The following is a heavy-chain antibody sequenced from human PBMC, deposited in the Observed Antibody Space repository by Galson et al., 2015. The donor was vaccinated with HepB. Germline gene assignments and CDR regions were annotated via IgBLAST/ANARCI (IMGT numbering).Heavy chain of an antibody. CDR3: ARDDANTVTAYYYGMDV. D-gene: IGHD4-17*01. V-gene: IGHV6-1*01. Sequence: CAISGDSVSSNSAAWNWIRQSPSRGLEWLGRTYYRSKWYNDYAVSVKSRITINPDTSKNQFSLQLNSVTPEDTAVYYCARDDANTVTAYYYGMDVWGQGTTVTVSS. CDR1: GDSVSSNSAA. CDR2: TYYRSKWYN. J-gene: IGHJ6*02.